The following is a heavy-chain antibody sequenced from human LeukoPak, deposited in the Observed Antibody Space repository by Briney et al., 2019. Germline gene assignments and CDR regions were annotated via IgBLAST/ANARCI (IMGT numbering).Heavy chain of an antibody. CDR1: GFTFSRYA. CDR3: SEGRGEFPYYGVDV. V-gene: IGHV3-23*01. D-gene: IGHD3-16*01. CDR2: ISGSGGST. Sequence: GGSLRLSCAASGFTFSRYAMRWVRQAPGRGLEWVSDISGSGGSTYYADSVKGRFSISRDNSKNTLYVQMNSLRAEDTAIYYCSEGRGEFPYYGVDVWGQGTTVTVSS. J-gene: IGHJ6*02.